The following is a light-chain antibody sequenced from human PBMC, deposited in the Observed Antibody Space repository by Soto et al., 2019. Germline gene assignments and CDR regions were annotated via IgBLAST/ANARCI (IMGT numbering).Light chain of an antibody. J-gene: IGLJ1*01. CDR2: EVT. Sequence: QSALTQPVSVSGSPGQSITISCTGTSSDVGGYNFVSWYQQHPGEAPKLIIYEVTNRPSGLFNRFSGSKSGNTASLTISGLQTEDEADYYCSSYTTGSPYVFGTGTKLTVL. CDR1: SSDVGGYNF. CDR3: SSYTTGSPYV. V-gene: IGLV2-14*01.